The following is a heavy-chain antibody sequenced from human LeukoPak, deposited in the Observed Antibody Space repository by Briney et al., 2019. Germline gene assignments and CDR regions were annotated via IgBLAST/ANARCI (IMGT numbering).Heavy chain of an antibody. CDR1: GLTFNSHW. CDR3: VTGGGAY. V-gene: IGHV3-7*01. J-gene: IGHJ4*02. CDR2: INGDGSEK. Sequence: GGSLRLSCAASGLTFNSHWMSWVRQAPGKGLEWVAMINGDGSEKNYVDSVKGLFTISRENAKNSLYLQMNNLRAEDMGVYYCVTGGGAYWGQGTLATVS. D-gene: IGHD3-16*01.